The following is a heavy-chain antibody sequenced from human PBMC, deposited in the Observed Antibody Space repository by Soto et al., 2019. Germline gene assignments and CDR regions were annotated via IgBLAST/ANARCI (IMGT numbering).Heavy chain of an antibody. CDR3: ARDSHFGYGMDV. CDR1: GSTFRSYA. D-gene: IGHD3-10*01. V-gene: IGHV3-48*02. Sequence: PGGSLRLSCAASGSTFRSYAMNWVRQAPGKGLEWVSYISSGSNTIYYADSVKGRFTISRDNAKNSLFLQMNSLRDEDTAMYYCARDSHFGYGMDVWGQGTTVTVSS. J-gene: IGHJ6*02. CDR2: ISSGSNTI.